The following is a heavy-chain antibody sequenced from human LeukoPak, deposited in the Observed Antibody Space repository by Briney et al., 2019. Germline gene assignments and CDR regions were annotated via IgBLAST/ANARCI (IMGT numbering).Heavy chain of an antibody. V-gene: IGHV4-59*01. D-gene: IGHD5-12*01. CDR2: IYYSGST. CDR3: ARGYSGYDYFDY. Sequence: SETLSLTCTVSGGSISSYYWSWIRQPPGRGLGWIGYIYYSGSTIYNPSLKSRVTISVDTTKTQFSLKLSSVTAADTAVYYCARGYSGYDYFDYWGQGTLVTVSS. J-gene: IGHJ4*02. CDR1: GGSISSYY.